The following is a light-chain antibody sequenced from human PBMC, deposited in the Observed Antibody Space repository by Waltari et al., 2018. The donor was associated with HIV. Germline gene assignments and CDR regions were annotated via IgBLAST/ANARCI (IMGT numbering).Light chain of an antibody. J-gene: IGKJ3*01. CDR3: QQTDSFPFT. Sequence: DIQMTQSPSSVSASVGDRVTITCRASQGVGHWLAWYQQKPGKAPKLLIYSTSILQTEVPSRFSGFGYGTDFSLTIGSLQPDDVATYYCQQTDSFPFTFGPGTKVNVK. CDR2: STS. V-gene: IGKV1-12*02. CDR1: QGVGHW.